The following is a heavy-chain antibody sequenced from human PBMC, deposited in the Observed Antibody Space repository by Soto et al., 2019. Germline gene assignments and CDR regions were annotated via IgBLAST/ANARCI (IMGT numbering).Heavy chain of an antibody. CDR2: ISSSSDPI. CDR3: ARVRGRGWPFDY. J-gene: IGHJ4*02. Sequence: EVQLVESGGGLVQPGGSLRLSCAASGFSFSSYIMNWVRQAPGKGLEWLSFISSSSDPIYYADSVKGRFTISRDNAKNSLYLQMNSLRAEDTAVYYCARVRGRGWPFDYWGQGTLVTVSS. D-gene: IGHD6-19*01. CDR1: GFSFSSYI. V-gene: IGHV3-48*01.